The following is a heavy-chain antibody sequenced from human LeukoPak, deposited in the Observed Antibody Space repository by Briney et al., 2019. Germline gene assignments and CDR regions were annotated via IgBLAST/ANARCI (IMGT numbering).Heavy chain of an antibody. CDR1: GGSISSGDYY. J-gene: IGHJ4*02. CDR2: IYYSGST. D-gene: IGHD4-23*01. CDR3: ARESPYGGKTALIFDY. V-gene: IGHV4-30-4*01. Sequence: SETLSLTCTVSGGSISSGDYYWSWIRQPPGKGLEWIGYIYYSGSTYYNPSLKSRVTISVDTSKNQFSLKLSSVTAADTAVYYCARESPYGGKTALIFDYWGQGTLVTVSS.